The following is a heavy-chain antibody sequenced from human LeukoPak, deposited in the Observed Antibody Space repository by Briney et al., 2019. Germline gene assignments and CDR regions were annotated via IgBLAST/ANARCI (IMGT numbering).Heavy chain of an antibody. J-gene: IGHJ6*02. CDR3: ARKPSLIVPYYYYYGMDV. CDR2: IYYSGST. D-gene: IGHD2-8*01. V-gene: IGHV4-39*01. CDR1: GGSISSSSYY. Sequence: SETLSLTCTVSGGSISSSSYYWGWIRQPPGKGLEWIGSIYYSGSTYYNPSLKSRVTISVDTSKNQFSLKLSSVTAADTAVYYCARKPSLIVPYYYYYGMDVWGQGTTVTVSS.